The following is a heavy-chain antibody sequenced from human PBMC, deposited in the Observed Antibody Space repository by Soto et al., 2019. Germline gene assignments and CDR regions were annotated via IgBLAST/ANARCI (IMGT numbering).Heavy chain of an antibody. D-gene: IGHD6-13*01. V-gene: IGHV3-43*01. CDR1: GFTFDDYT. J-gene: IGHJ1*01. CDR2: ISWDGGST. Sequence: EVQLVESGGVVVQPGGSLRLSYAASGFTFDDYTMHWVRQAPGKGLEWVSLISWDGGSTYYADSVKGRFTISRDNSKNSLYLQMNSLRTEDTALYYCAKDLGAAAGIQHWGQGTLVTVSS. CDR3: AKDLGAAAGIQH.